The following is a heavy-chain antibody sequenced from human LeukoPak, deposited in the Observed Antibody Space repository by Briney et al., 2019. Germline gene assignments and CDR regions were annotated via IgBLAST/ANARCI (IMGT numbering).Heavy chain of an antibody. V-gene: IGHV1-18*01. Sequence: ASGKLSWKASGYTFTSYGTSWERQAPGQGLEWIGWISAYNGNTNYAQKLQGRVTMTTDTSTSTAYMELRSLRSDDTAVYYCARASRLGLRYFDWLFLDYWGQGTLVTVSS. CDR3: ARASRLGLRYFDWLFLDY. J-gene: IGHJ4*02. CDR1: GYTFTSYG. D-gene: IGHD3-9*01. CDR2: ISAYNGNT.